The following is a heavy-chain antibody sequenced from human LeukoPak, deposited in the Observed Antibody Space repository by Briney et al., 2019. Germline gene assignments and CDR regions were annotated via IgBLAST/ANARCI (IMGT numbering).Heavy chain of an antibody. CDR2: INPSGGST. CDR3: ARDHYDFWSGYYTDYYYYYMDV. Sequence: ASVKVSCKSSGSTFTSYYMHWVRHPPGQGLEWVGIINPSGGSTSYTQKFQGRVTMTRDMSTSPVYMELSSVRSEDTAVYYCARDHYDFWSGYYTDYYYYYMDVWGKGTTVTVSS. D-gene: IGHD3-3*01. J-gene: IGHJ6*03. V-gene: IGHV1-46*01. CDR1: GSTFTSYY.